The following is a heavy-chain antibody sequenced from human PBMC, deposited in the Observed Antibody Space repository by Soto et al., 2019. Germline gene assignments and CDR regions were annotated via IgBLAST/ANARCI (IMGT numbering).Heavy chain of an antibody. Sequence: SETLSLTCAVSGGSISTTHWWTWVRQPPGKGLEWIGEIYHSGSTNYNPSLKSRVTISVDNSKNQFSLKLSSVTAADTAVYYCARDTYYDSSGSRNWFDPWGQGTLVTVSS. J-gene: IGHJ5*02. CDR2: IYHSGST. D-gene: IGHD3-22*01. V-gene: IGHV4-4*02. CDR1: GGSISTTHW. CDR3: ARDTYYDSSGSRNWFDP.